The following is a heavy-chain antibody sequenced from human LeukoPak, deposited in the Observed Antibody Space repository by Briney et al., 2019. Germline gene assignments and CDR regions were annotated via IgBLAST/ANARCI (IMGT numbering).Heavy chain of an antibody. Sequence: PSETLSLTCTVSGGSISSSSYYWGWIRQPPGKGLEWIGSIYYSGSTYYNPSLKSRVTISVDTSKNQFSLKLSSVTAADTAVYYCATGQWLVLPFDYWGQGTLVTVSS. J-gene: IGHJ4*02. V-gene: IGHV4-39*07. CDR3: ATGQWLVLPFDY. CDR1: GGSISSSSYY. D-gene: IGHD6-19*01. CDR2: IYYSGST.